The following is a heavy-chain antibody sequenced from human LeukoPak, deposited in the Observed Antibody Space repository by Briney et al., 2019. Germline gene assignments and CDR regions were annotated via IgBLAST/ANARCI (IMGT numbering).Heavy chain of an antibody. CDR2: ISGSGGST. J-gene: IGHJ4*02. CDR3: AKEFYDSSGYPEVGVDY. CDR1: GFTFSSYA. V-gene: IGHV3-23*01. Sequence: GASLRLSCAASGFTFSSYAMSWVRQAPGKGLEWVSAISGSGGSTYYADSVKGRSTISRDNSKNTLYLQMNSLRAEDTAVYYCAKEFYDSSGYPEVGVDYWGQGTLVTVSS. D-gene: IGHD3-22*01.